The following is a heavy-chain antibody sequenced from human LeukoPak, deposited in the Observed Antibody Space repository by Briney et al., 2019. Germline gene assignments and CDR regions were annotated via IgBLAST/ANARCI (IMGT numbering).Heavy chain of an antibody. J-gene: IGHJ4*02. Sequence: GGSLRLSCAASGFTFSGSALRWVRQASGKGLEWVGRIRSTANGYATAYAAPVKGRFTISRDDSKNTAYLQMDSLKTEDTAVYYCTGNYYGSGSYADFDYWGQGTLVTVSS. CDR1: GFTFSGSA. V-gene: IGHV3-73*01. CDR2: IRSTANGYAT. D-gene: IGHD3-10*01. CDR3: TGNYYGSGSYADFDY.